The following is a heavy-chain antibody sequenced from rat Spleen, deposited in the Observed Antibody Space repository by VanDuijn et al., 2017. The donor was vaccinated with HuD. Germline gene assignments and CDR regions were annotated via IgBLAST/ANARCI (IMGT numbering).Heavy chain of an antibody. J-gene: IGHJ2*01. CDR3: ARHGTINTMVRYYFDY. V-gene: IGHV5-25*01. CDR2: ISTGGDNS. CDR1: GFTFSNYY. D-gene: IGHD1-1*01. Sequence: EVQLVESGGGLVQPGRSMKLSCAASGFTFSNYYMAWVRQAPTKGLEWVASISTGGDNSYYRDSVKGRFTISRDNAKSTLYLQMDSLRSEDTAIYYCARHGTINTMVRYYFDYWGQGDMVTVSS.